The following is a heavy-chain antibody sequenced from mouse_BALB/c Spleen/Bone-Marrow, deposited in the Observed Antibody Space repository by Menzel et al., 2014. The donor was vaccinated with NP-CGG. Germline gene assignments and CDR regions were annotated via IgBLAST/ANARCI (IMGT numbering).Heavy chain of an antibody. CDR1: GFNIKDTY. Sequence: EVQRQQSGAEFVKPGASVKLSCTASGFNIKDTYMHWVKQRPEQGLEWIGRIDPANGNTKYDPKFQGKATITADTSSNTAYLQLSSLTSEDTAVYYCANYYYGSSLFAYWGQEATVTASA. V-gene: IGHV14-3*02. CDR3: ANYYYGSSLFAY. CDR2: IDPANGNT. D-gene: IGHD1-1*01. J-gene: IGHJ3*01.